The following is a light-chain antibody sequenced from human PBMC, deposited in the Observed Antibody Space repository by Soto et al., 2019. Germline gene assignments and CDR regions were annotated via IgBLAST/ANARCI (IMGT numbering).Light chain of an antibody. CDR1: SSDVGGYNY. CDR3: CSYAGSYTGV. V-gene: IGLV2-11*01. J-gene: IGLJ2*01. Sequence: QSALTQPRSVSGSPGQSVTISCTGTSSDVGGYNYVSWYQQHPGKAPKLMMYYVSKRPSGVPDRFSGSKSGNTASLTISGRKAEDEADYACCSYAGSYTGVFGGGTKRTVL. CDR2: YVS.